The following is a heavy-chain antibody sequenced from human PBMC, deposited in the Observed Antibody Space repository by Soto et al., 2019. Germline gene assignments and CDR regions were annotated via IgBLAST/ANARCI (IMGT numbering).Heavy chain of an antibody. CDR2: IYPGDSDT. V-gene: IGHV5-51*01. CDR1: GYSFTSYW. D-gene: IGHD2-15*01. J-gene: IGHJ6*03. CDR3: ARLVCIVGSCYRKSSLGYYYYYMDV. Sequence: PGESLKISCKGSGYSFTSYWIGWVRQMPGKGLEWMGIIYPGDSDTRYSPSFQGQVTISADKSISTAYLQWSSLKASDTAMYYCARLVCIVGSCYRKSSLGYYYYYMDVWGKGTTVTVSS.